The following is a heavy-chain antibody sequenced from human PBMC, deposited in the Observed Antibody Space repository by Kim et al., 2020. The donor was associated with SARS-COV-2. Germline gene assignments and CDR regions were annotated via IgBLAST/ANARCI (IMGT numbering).Heavy chain of an antibody. D-gene: IGHD4-17*01. CDR2: SSSYI. CDR3: AWTTADY. J-gene: IGHJ4*02. V-gene: IGHV3-21*01. Sequence: SSSYIYYADSGKGRFTIARDNAKNSLYLQMNSLRAEDTAVYYCAWTTADYWGQGTLVTVSS.